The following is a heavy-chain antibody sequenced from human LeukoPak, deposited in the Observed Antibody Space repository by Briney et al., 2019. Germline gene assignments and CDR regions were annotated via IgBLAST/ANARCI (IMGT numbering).Heavy chain of an antibody. Sequence: ASVKVSCKASGYTFTSHYMHWVRQAPEKGLEWMGLINPTGGSTSYAQKFQGRVTMTRDTSTSTDYMELSSLTYGDTAVYYCARDVSSTSSWWFDPWGQGTLVIVSS. CDR2: INPTGGST. CDR1: GYTFTSHY. J-gene: IGHJ5*02. V-gene: IGHV1-46*01. D-gene: IGHD2-2*01. CDR3: ARDVSSTSSWWFDP.